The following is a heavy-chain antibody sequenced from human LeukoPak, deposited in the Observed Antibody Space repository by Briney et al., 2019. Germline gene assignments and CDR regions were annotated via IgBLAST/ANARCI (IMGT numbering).Heavy chain of an antibody. CDR2: ISYTGST. J-gene: IGHJ4*02. Sequence: SETLSLTCTVSGGSISRYYWSWIRQHPGNGLEWIGYISYTGSTTYNSSLKSRVTISLDTSQNQSTLKLTSVTPADTAVYYCAKTAKYYYGSETYYFFEYWGQGTLVTVSS. D-gene: IGHD3-10*01. V-gene: IGHV4-59*01. CDR1: GGSISRYY. CDR3: AKTAKYYYGSETYYFFEY.